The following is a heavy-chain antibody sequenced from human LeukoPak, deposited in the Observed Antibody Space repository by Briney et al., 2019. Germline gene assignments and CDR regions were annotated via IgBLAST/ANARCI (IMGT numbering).Heavy chain of an antibody. CDR3: ASGYDLGGLVDY. J-gene: IGHJ4*02. CDR2: INHSGST. CDR1: GGTFSGYY. V-gene: IGHV4-34*01. Sequence: SETLSLTCAVYGGTFSGYYWSWIRQPPGQGLEWIGEINHSGSTNYNPSLKSRVTISVDTSKNQFSLKLSSVTAADTALYYCASGYDLGGLVDYWGQGTLVTVSS. D-gene: IGHD3-16*01.